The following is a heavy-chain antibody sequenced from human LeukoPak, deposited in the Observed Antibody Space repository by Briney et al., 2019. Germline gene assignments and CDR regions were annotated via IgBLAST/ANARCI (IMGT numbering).Heavy chain of an antibody. CDR2: ISSSSSYI. CDR3: ARPIGGSTGLDY. J-gene: IGHJ4*02. Sequence: GGSLRLSCAASGFTFRSYEMNWVRQAPGKGLEWVSSISSSSSYIYYADSVKGRFTISRDNAKNSLYLQMNSLRAEDTAVYYCARPIGGSTGLDYWGQGTLVTVSS. D-gene: IGHD4-23*01. CDR1: GFTFRSYE. V-gene: IGHV3-21*01.